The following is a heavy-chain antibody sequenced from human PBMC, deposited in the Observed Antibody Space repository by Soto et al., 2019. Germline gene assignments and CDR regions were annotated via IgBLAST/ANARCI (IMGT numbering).Heavy chain of an antibody. CDR1: GDSISSYY. J-gene: IGHJ4*02. V-gene: IGHV4-59*12. D-gene: IGHD3-22*01. CDR3: ARVRREYDTSGPVDY. CDR2: LYYGRSA. Sequence: SETLSLTCAVSGDSISSYYCMWIRQPPGKGLESIGYLYYGRSANYNPSLKSRVTLSVDTSTNQCSLTLSSMTAADTAVYFCARVRREYDTSGPVDYWGQGTLVTVSS.